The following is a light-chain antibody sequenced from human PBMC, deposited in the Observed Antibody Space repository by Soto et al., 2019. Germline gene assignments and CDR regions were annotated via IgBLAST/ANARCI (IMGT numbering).Light chain of an antibody. V-gene: IGKV4-1*01. Sequence: DIVMTQSPDSLAESLGERATINCKSSQSVLSSSNHKNYFLWYQQKPGLPPKVLIYWASTRESGVPDRFSGSGSGTDFTLTIRSLQAEDVAVYYCQQYYSSPWTFGQGTKVEIK. J-gene: IGKJ1*01. CDR3: QQYYSSPWT. CDR2: WAS. CDR1: QSVLSSSNHKNY.